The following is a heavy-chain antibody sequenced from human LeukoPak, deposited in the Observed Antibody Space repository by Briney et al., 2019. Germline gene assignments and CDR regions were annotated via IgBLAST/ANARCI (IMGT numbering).Heavy chain of an antibody. V-gene: IGHV3-49*04. J-gene: IGHJ4*02. CDR2: IRSKAYGGTT. CDR1: GFTFGDYA. Sequence: GRSLRLSCTASGFTFGDYAMSWVRQAPGKGLEWVGFIRSKAYGGTTEYTASVKGRFTISGDDSKSIAYLQMNSLKTEDTAVYYCTRDGAGELDYWGQGTLVTVSS. D-gene: IGHD7-27*01. CDR3: TRDGAGELDY.